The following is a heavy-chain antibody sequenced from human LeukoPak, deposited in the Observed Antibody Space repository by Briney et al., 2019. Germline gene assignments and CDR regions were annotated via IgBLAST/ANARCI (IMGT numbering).Heavy chain of an antibody. CDR3: ARGGSSSWYPPMG. D-gene: IGHD2-2*01. J-gene: IGHJ4*02. V-gene: IGHV4-4*07. CDR1: GGSMTNYY. Sequence: SETLSLTCTVSGGSMTNYYWHWIRQPAGKGLEWIGHIYGNGNTDFNPSLNSRLTISLDKSQNQFSLKLNSVTAADTAVYYCARGGSSSWYPPMGGGEGILVTVSS. CDR2: IYGNGNT.